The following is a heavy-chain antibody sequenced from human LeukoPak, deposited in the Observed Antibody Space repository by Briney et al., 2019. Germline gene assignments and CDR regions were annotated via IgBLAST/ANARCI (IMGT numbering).Heavy chain of an antibody. CDR2: IYSSGST. Sequence: SETLSLTCTVSGASVSGSPYSWGWIRQPPGKGLEWIGSIYSSGSTYYNASLQSRVTISIETSKNQISLRLNSVTAADTAIYSCAKSGGYGLIDYWGQGTLVTVSS. CDR1: GASVSGSPYS. D-gene: IGHD1-26*01. CDR3: AKSGGYGLIDY. V-gene: IGHV4-39*01. J-gene: IGHJ4*02.